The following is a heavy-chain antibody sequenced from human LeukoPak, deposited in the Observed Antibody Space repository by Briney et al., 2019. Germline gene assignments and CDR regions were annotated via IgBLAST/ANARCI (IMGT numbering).Heavy chain of an antibody. V-gene: IGHV1-8*01. CDR1: GYTVTSYD. J-gene: IGHJ6*02. Sequence: ASVKLSCKASGYTVTSYDINWGRQATGQGLEWVGRMNLNSGNTGYAQKFQGRVTMTRNTSISTAYMELSSLRSEDTAVYYCARGFGWRFLEWLLRDYYYYGMDVWGQGTTVTVSS. CDR2: MNLNSGNT. D-gene: IGHD3-3*01. CDR3: ARGFGWRFLEWLLRDYYYYGMDV.